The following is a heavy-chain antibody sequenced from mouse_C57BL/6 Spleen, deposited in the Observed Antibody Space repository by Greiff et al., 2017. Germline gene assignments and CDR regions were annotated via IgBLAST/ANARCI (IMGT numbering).Heavy chain of an antibody. J-gene: IGHJ2*01. CDR2: ISDGGSYT. CDR3: ARDKHYGSSYYFDY. D-gene: IGHD1-1*01. CDR1: GFTFSSYA. Sequence: VQLKESGGGLVKPGGSLKLSCAASGFTFSSYAMSWVRQTPEKRLEWVATISDGGSYTYYPDNVKGRFTISRDNAKNNLYLQMSHLKSEDTAMYYWARDKHYGSSYYFDYWGQGTTLTVSS. V-gene: IGHV5-4*01.